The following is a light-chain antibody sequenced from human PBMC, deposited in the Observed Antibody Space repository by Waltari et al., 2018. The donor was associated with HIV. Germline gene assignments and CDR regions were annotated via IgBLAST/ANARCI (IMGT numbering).Light chain of an antibody. CDR2: NTY. CDR1: SADIGSNT. Sequence: QSVLTQPPSASGTPGQTVTISCSGSSADIGSNTVNWYKQLPGTAPNLLIYNTYQRPSGVPDRVSASQSGTSASLAISGLQSEDEADYYCAAWDVSMERHVFGGGTKLTIL. CDR3: AAWDVSMERHV. J-gene: IGLJ2*01. V-gene: IGLV1-44*01.